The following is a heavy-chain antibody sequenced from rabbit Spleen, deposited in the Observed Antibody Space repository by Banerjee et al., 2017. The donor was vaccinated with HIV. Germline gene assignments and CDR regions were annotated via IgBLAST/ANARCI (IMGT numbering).Heavy chain of an antibody. CDR1: GLDFSLSYW. CDR2: IDVVKSGST. V-gene: IGHV1S45*01. Sequence: QEQLVESGGGLVKPGSSLTLTCKASGLDFSLSYWICWVRQAPGKGLEWIACIDVVKSGSTYYAAWAKGRFTISKSSSTTVTPQMRGLTAADPATYFCARDLVSVIGWNFNLWGPGTLVTVS. CDR3: ARDLVSVIGWNFNL. J-gene: IGHJ4*01. D-gene: IGHD1-1*01.